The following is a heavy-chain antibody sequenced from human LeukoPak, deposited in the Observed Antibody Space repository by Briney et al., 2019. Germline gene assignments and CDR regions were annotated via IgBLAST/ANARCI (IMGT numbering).Heavy chain of an antibody. CDR3: ARLVLSRSWFDDF. CDR1: GFTFSSYW. Sequence: PGGSLRLSCAASGFTFSSYWTSWVRQAPGKGLEWVANIKGDGSAKYYVDSVKGRFTITRDNAKSSLFLQMNSLRAEDTAVYYCARLVLSRSWFDDFWGQGTLVTVSS. J-gene: IGHJ4*02. V-gene: IGHV3-7*01. D-gene: IGHD6-13*01. CDR2: IKGDGSAK.